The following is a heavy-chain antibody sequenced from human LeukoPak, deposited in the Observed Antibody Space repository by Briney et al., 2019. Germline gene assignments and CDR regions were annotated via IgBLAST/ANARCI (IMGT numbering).Heavy chain of an antibody. CDR2: ISAYNGNT. CDR3: VRGRGSAFDP. CDR1: GYTFTSYG. J-gene: IGHJ5*02. Sequence: ASVKVSCKASGYTFTSYGISWVRQAPGQGLEWMGWISAYNGNTNYAQKLQGRVTMTRNTSITTAYMELRSLRSDDTAVYYCVRGRGSAFDPWGQGTLVTVSS. V-gene: IGHV1-18*01. D-gene: IGHD3-10*01.